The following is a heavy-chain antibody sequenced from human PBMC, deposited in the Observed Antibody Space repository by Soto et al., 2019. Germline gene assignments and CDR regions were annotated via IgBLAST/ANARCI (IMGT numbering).Heavy chain of an antibody. V-gene: IGHV3-23*01. CDR2: ISAGSGST. J-gene: IGHJ4*02. Sequence: EVRLLESGGGLVEPGGSLRLSCVASGFTLSSYVTSWVRQAPGKGLEWVSGISAGSGSTHYADSVKGRFTISRDDSKNTLYLQMSILRVEDTALYYCSKGWGDYWGQGTVVTVSS. D-gene: IGHD1-26*01. CDR1: GFTLSSYV. CDR3: SKGWGDY.